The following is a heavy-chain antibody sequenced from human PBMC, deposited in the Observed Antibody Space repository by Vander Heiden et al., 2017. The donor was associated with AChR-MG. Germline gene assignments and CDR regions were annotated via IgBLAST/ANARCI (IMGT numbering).Heavy chain of an antibody. CDR1: GFTVSSNY. J-gene: IGHJ4*02. V-gene: IGHV3-53*02. D-gene: IGHD2-15*01. Sequence: EVQLVETGGGLIQPGGSLRLSCAASGFTVSSNYMNWVRQAPGKGLEWVSVIYSGGSTLYADSVRGRFTISRDNSKNTLYLQMNSLRAEDTAVYYCAKGYCSGGSCYPVYFDYWGRGTLVTVSS. CDR2: IYSGGST. CDR3: AKGYCSGGSCYPVYFDY.